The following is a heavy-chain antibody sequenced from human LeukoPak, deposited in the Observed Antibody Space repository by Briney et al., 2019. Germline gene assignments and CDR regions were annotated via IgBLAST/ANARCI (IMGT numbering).Heavy chain of an antibody. CDR3: ARHDRIIASPLV. J-gene: IGHJ4*02. CDR1: GGSISSGGYY. D-gene: IGHD2/OR15-2a*01. V-gene: IGHV4-31*03. CDR2: IYYSGST. Sequence: SETLSLTCTVSGGSISSGGYYWSWIRQHPGKGLEWIGYIYYSGSTYHNPSLKSRVTISVDTSKNQFSLKLSSVTAADTAVYYCARHDRIIASPLVWGQGILVTVSS.